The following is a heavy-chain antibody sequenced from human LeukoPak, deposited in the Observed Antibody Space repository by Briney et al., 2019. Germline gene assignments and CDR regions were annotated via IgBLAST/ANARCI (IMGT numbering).Heavy chain of an antibody. CDR1: GFTFSSYS. CDR2: IKQDGSEK. Sequence: PGGSLRLSCAASGFTFSSYSMNWVRQAPGKGLEWVGNIKQDGSEKFYVDSVRGRFTISRDNTKNSLYLQMDSVRVEDTAVYYCAGGSGWTTTYWGQGTLVTVSS. V-gene: IGHV3-7*04. CDR3: AGGSGWTTTY. D-gene: IGHD3-22*01. J-gene: IGHJ4*02.